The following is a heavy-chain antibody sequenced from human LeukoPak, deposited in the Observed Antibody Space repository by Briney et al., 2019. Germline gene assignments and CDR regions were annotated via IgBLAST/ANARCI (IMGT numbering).Heavy chain of an antibody. CDR3: AKGATKSSFDY. D-gene: IGHD1-26*01. Sequence: GGSLRLSCAASGSTFSSYGMHWVRQAPGKGLEWVAVISYDGSNKYYADSVKGRFTISRDNSKNTLYLQMNSLRAEDTAVYYCAKGATKSSFDYWGQGTLVTVSS. CDR1: GSTFSSYG. CDR2: ISYDGSNK. J-gene: IGHJ4*02. V-gene: IGHV3-30*18.